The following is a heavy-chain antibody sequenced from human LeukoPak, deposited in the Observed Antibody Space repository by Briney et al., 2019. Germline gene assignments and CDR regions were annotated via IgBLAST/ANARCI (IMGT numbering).Heavy chain of an antibody. D-gene: IGHD5-12*01. CDR2: IKQDGSEK. CDR1: GFTFSSYW. Sequence: GGSLRLSCAASGFTFSSYWMSWVRQAPGKGLEWVANIKQDGSEKYYVDSVKGRFTISRDNAKNSLYLQMNSLRAEDTAVYYCAKLNAQAYVDIVATTTRYFDYWGQGTLVTVSS. J-gene: IGHJ4*02. V-gene: IGHV3-7*03. CDR3: AKLNAQAYVDIVATTTRYFDY.